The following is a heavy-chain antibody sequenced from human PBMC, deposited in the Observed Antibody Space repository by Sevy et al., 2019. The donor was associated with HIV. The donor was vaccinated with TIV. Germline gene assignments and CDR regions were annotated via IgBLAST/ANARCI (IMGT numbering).Heavy chain of an antibody. J-gene: IGHJ4*02. Sequence: SLSLTCAVSGGSISSGGYAWSWIRQPPGKGLEYIGYIYHSGSTYYNPSLKSRVSISVDRSKNQFSLKLSSETAADTAVYNCARAPGGAYYFDYWGQGTLVDVSS. D-gene: IGHD3-10*01. CDR3: ARAPGGAYYFDY. CDR2: IYHSGST. V-gene: IGHV4-30-2*01. CDR1: GGSISSGGYA.